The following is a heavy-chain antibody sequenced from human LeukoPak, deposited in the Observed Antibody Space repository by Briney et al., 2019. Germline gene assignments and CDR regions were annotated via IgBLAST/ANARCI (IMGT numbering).Heavy chain of an antibody. CDR3: ARDGGKAVTGTIDH. CDR2: LSSSGSYI. V-gene: IGHV3-21*01. J-gene: IGHJ4*02. CDR1: GFTFSGYS. Sequence: GGSLRLSCAASGFTFSGYSMNWVRQAPGKGLEWVSSLSSSGSYIYYADSVKGRFTISRDNAKNSLYLQMNSLTVEDTAVYYCARDGGKAVTGTIDHWGQGTLVTVPS. D-gene: IGHD6-19*01.